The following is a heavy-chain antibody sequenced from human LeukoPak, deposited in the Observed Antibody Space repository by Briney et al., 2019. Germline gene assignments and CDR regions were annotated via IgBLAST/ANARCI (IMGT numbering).Heavy chain of an antibody. CDR3: VRAGLGFDY. D-gene: IGHD3/OR15-3a*01. CDR1: GFTFSSYW. J-gene: IGHJ4*02. CDR2: ISSDGSST. V-gene: IGHV3-74*01. Sequence: GGSLRLSCAASGFTFSSYWMHWVRQAPGKGLVWVSRISSDGSSTRYAYSVKGRFTISRDNAKNTLYLQMNSLRAEDTAVYYCVRAGLGFDYWGQGTLVTVSS.